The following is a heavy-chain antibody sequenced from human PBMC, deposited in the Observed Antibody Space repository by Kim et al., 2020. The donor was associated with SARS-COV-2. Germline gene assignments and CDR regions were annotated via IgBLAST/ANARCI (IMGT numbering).Heavy chain of an antibody. CDR2: T. Sequence: TDYAAPVKGRFTISRDDSKNTLYLQMNSLKTEDTAVYYCTTVGSSSWYDYWGQGTLVTVSS. J-gene: IGHJ4*02. CDR3: TTVGSSSWYDY. V-gene: IGHV3-15*01. D-gene: IGHD6-13*01.